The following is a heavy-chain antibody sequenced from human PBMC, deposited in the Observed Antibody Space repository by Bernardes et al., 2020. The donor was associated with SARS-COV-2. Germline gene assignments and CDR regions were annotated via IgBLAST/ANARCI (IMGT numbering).Heavy chain of an antibody. CDR2: IYYSGNT. CDR1: GGSISSYY. Sequence: SETLSLTCTVSGGSISSYYWSWIRQPPGKGLEWIGYIYYSGNTNYNPSLKSRVTISVDTSKNQFSLKLSSVTAADTAVYYCARHLSGYSYGRFDCWGQGTLVTVSS. J-gene: IGHJ4*02. D-gene: IGHD5-18*01. V-gene: IGHV4-59*08. CDR3: ARHLSGYSYGRFDC.